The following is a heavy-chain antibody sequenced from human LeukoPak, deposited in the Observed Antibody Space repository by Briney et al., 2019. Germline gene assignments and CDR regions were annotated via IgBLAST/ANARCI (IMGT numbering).Heavy chain of an antibody. CDR2: ISWNSGSI. V-gene: IGHV3-9*01. D-gene: IGHD4-17*01. Sequence: GGSLRLSCAASGFTFDDYAMHWVRQAPGKGLGWVSGISWNSGSIGYADSVKGRFTISRDNAKNSLYLQMNSLRAEDTALYYCAKVIGGDYGDYRGYFDYWGQGTLVTVSS. CDR3: AKVIGGDYGDYRGYFDY. J-gene: IGHJ4*02. CDR1: GFTFDDYA.